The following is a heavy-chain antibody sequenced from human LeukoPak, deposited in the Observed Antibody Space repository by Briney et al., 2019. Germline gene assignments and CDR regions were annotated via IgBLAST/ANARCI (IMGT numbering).Heavy chain of an antibody. J-gene: IGHJ3*02. Sequence: GGSLRLSCAASGFTFDDYAMHWVRQAPGKGLEWVSGISWNSGSIGYADSVKDRFTISRDNAKNSLYLQMNSLRAEDMALYYCAKDMGYSSSSGAFDIWGQGTMVTVSS. CDR2: ISWNSGSI. CDR3: AKDMGYSSSSGAFDI. V-gene: IGHV3-9*03. D-gene: IGHD6-6*01. CDR1: GFTFDDYA.